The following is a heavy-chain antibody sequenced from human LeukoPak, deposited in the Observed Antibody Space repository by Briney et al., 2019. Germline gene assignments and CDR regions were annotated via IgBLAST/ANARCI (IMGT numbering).Heavy chain of an antibody. Sequence: ASVKVSCKASGYTLTSYAMNWVRQAPGQGLEWMGWINTNTGNPTYAQGFTGRFVFSLDTSVSTAYLQISSLKAEDTAVYYCARDPRYCTNGVCFNTDVWGKGTTVTVSS. J-gene: IGHJ6*03. V-gene: IGHV7-4-1*02. CDR2: INTNTGNP. CDR3: ARDPRYCTNGVCFNTDV. D-gene: IGHD2-8*01. CDR1: GYTLTSYA.